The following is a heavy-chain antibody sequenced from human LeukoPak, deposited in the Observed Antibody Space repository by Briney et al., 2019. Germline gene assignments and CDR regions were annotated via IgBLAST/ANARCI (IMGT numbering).Heavy chain of an antibody. CDR2: IIPIFGTA. D-gene: IGHD6-19*01. CDR3: ARSRGYRSENDY. V-gene: IGHV1-69*05. CDR1: GGTFSSYA. J-gene: IGHJ4*02. Sequence: GSSVKVSCKASGGTFSSYAISWVRQAPGQGLEWMGGIIPIFGTANYAQKFQGRVTITTDESTSTAYMELSSLRSEGTAVYYCARSRGYRSENDYWGQGTLVTVSS.